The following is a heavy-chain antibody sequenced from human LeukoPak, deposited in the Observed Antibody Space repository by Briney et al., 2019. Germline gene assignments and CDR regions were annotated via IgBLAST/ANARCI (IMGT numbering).Heavy chain of an antibody. D-gene: IGHD2-2*01. CDR1: GYSISSGYS. Sequence: PSETLSLTCIVSGYSISSGYSWGWIRQPQGRGLKGFGSTNHGGSTYYSPSLKSRVTISVDTSKNQFSLKLSSVTAADTAVYFCARDGAGYCSSTSCRAGVDYWGQGTLVTVSS. V-gene: IGHV4-38-2*02. J-gene: IGHJ4*02. CDR2: TNHGGST. CDR3: ARDGAGYCSSTSCRAGVDY.